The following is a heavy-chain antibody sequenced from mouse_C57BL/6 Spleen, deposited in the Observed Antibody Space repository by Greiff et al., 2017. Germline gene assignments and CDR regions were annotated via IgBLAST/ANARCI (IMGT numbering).Heavy chain of an antibody. CDR1: GYTFTDYN. D-gene: IGHD2-2*01. CDR2: INPNNGGT. CDR3: ARLGYYYAMDY. Sequence: EVKLMESGPELVKPGASVKMSCKASGYTFTDYNMHWVKQSHGKSLEWIGYINPNNGGTSYNQKFKGKATLTVNKSSSTAYMELRSLTSEDSAVYYCARLGYYYAMDYWGQGTSVTVSS. J-gene: IGHJ4*01. V-gene: IGHV1-22*01.